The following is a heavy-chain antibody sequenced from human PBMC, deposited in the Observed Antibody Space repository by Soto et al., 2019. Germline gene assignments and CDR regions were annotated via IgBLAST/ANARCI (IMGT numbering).Heavy chain of an antibody. D-gene: IGHD3-10*01. V-gene: IGHV4-59*01. CDR1: GVSISNYY. CDR2: ILYTGNT. J-gene: IGHJ6*02. CDR3: AGAAYGSGNYYAPHYYYAMDV. Sequence: QVQLQESGPGLVKPSETLSLTCTVSGVSISNYYWSWIRQPPGKGLEWLGYILYTGNTNYNTSLKSRVTISVDTSKNQVSLELTSVTTSDTAVYFCAGAAYGSGNYYAPHYYYAMDVWGQGTTVTVSS.